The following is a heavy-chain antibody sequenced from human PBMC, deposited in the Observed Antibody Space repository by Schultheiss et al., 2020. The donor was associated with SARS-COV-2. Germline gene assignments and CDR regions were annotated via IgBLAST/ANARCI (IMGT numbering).Heavy chain of an antibody. CDR3: AKELVTGTYYYYYYMDV. J-gene: IGHJ6*03. Sequence: GGSLRLSCAASGFIFSTYAVHWVRQAPGKGLEWVAVISYDGSNKYYADSVKGRFTISRDNSKNTLYLQMNSLRAEDTAVYYCAKELVTGTYYYYYYMDVWGKGTTVTVSS. CDR2: ISYDGSNK. V-gene: IGHV3-30-3*01. CDR1: GFIFSTYA. D-gene: IGHD1-20*01.